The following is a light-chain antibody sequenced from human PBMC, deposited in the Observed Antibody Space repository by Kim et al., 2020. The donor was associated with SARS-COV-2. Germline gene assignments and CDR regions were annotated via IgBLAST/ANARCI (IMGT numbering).Light chain of an antibody. Sequence: ATINCKSSQSVLYSSKNKNYLAWYQQKPGQPPKLLIYWASTRDSGVPDRFSGSESGTDFTLSISSLQAEDVAVYYCQQYYSTPLTFGGGTKVDIK. CDR2: WAS. V-gene: IGKV4-1*01. J-gene: IGKJ4*01. CDR1: QSVLYSSKNKNY. CDR3: QQYYSTPLT.